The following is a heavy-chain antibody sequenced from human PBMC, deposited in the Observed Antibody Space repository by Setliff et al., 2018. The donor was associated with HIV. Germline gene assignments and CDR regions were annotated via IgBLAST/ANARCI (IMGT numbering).Heavy chain of an antibody. J-gene: IGHJ3*02. CDR1: GYSFTSYW. CDR3: SRFWSSRSYRDAFDI. Sequence: GEYLTISCKGSGYSFTSYWIGWVRQMSGKGLEWMGIIYPGDSDTRYSPSFQGQVIISADKSISTAYLQWSSLKASDSTMYHCSRFWSSRSYRDAFDIWGQGTMVTVSS. V-gene: IGHV5-51*01. CDR2: IYPGDSDT. D-gene: IGHD1-26*01.